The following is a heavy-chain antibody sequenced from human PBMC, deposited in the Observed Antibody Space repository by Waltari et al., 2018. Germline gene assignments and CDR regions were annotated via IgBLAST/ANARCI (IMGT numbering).Heavy chain of an antibody. J-gene: IGHJ4*02. V-gene: IGHV6-1*01. D-gene: IGHD6-19*01. CDR3: ARDSIVVAGTGFDY. Sequence: QVQLQQSGPGLVKPSQTLSLTCAISGDSVSSSTAAWNWIRQSPSRGLEWLGRTYYRSKWYNDYAVSVKSRITSIPDTSKNQFSLQVNSVMPEDTAVYYCARDSIVVAGTGFDYWGQGTLVSVSS. CDR2: TYYRSKWYN. CDR1: GDSVSSSTAA.